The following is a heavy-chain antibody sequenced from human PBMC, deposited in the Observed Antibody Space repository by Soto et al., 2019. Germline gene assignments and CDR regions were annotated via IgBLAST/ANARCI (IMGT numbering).Heavy chain of an antibody. Sequence: PGGSLRLSCAASGFTFSSYAMHWVRQAPGKGLEWVAVISYDGSNKYYADSVKGRFTISRDNSKNTLYLQMNSLRAEDTAVYYCARDGGYSYGWDYYYYGMDVWGQGTTVTVSS. CDR2: ISYDGSNK. V-gene: IGHV3-30-3*01. CDR1: GFTFSSYA. D-gene: IGHD5-18*01. J-gene: IGHJ6*02. CDR3: ARDGGYSYGWDYYYYGMDV.